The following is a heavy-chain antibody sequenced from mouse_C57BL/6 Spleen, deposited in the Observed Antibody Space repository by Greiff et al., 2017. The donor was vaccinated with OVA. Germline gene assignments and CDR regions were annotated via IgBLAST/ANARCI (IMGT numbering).Heavy chain of an antibody. Sequence: QVQLQQPGAELVKPGASVKLSCKASGYTFTSYWMHWVKQRPGQGLEWIGMIHPNSGSTNYNEKFKSKAKLTVDKSTSTAYMQLSSLTSEYSAVYYCARDISGYPRFAYWGQGTLVTVSA. V-gene: IGHV1-64*01. CDR1: GYTFTSYW. D-gene: IGHD3-2*02. CDR3: ARDISGYPRFAY. J-gene: IGHJ3*01. CDR2: IHPNSGST.